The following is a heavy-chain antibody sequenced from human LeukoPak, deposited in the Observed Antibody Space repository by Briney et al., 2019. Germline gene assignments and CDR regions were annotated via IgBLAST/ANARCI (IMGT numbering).Heavy chain of an antibody. Sequence: PSETLSLTCGVYGGSFSGYYWSWIRQSPGKGLEWIGYIYHSGSTKYNPSLKSRVTISVDTSKNQFSLKLSSVTAADTAVYYCARDGYSGNDGLWGQGTLVTVSS. CDR2: IYHSGST. D-gene: IGHD5-12*01. J-gene: IGHJ4*02. CDR1: GGSFSGYY. CDR3: ARDGYSGNDGL. V-gene: IGHV4-59*01.